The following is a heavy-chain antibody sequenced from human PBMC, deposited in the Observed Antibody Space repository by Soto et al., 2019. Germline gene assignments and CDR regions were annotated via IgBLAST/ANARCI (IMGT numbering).Heavy chain of an antibody. D-gene: IGHD6-13*01. V-gene: IGHV4-34*09. CDR3: ARGEDSSNWYPFDF. CDR2: IYRSGST. J-gene: IGHJ4*02. CDR1: GGSFSGYY. Sequence: SETLSLTCAVYGGSFSGYYWSWIRQPPGKGLEWIGYIYRSGSTYYKSSLKSRVTISIDTSKNQFSLKLTSVTAADTAVYYCARGEDSSNWYPFDFWGQGVLVTVSS.